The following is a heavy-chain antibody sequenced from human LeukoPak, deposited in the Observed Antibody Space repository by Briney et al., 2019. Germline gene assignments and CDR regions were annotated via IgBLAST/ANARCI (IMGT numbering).Heavy chain of an antibody. D-gene: IGHD3-3*01. J-gene: IGHJ6*02. Sequence: GGSLRLSCAASGFTFSSYAMHWVRQAPGKGLEWVAVISYDGSNKYYADSVKGRFTISRDNSKNTLYLQMNSLRAEDTAVYYCARDLPVRFLPYYYYGMDVWGQGTTVTVSS. CDR2: ISYDGSNK. CDR1: GFTFSSYA. V-gene: IGHV3-30-3*01. CDR3: ARDLPVRFLPYYYYGMDV.